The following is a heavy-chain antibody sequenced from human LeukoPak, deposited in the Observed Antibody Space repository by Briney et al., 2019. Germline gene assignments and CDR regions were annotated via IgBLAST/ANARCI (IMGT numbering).Heavy chain of an antibody. D-gene: IGHD5-24*01. Sequence: SETLSLTCTVSGGSISSYYWSWIRQPPGKGLEWIGYIYYGGSTNYNPSLKSRVTISVDTSKNQFSLKLSSVTAADTAVYYCARGRGYNDLWGQGTLVTVSS. V-gene: IGHV4-59*01. CDR3: ARGRGYNDL. CDR2: IYYGGST. CDR1: GGSISSYY. J-gene: IGHJ5*02.